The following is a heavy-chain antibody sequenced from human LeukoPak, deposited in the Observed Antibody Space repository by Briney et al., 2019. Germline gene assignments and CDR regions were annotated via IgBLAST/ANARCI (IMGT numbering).Heavy chain of an antibody. CDR1: GYSFINYY. CDR3: ARETPQGIDV. V-gene: IGHV1-46*01. CDR2: INPTGGTT. Sequence: ASVKVSCKASGYSFINYYVHWVRQAPGQGPVWMGIINPTGGTTTYAQKFQGRVTMTRDTSTSTLYMELSSLRSEDTAVYYCARETPQGIDVWGQGTTVTVSS. J-gene: IGHJ6*02.